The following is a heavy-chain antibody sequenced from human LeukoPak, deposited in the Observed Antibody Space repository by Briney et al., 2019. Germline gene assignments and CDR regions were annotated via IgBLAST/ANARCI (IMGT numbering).Heavy chain of an antibody. CDR2: IYYSGST. CDR3: ARGVYYGSGSYYRARWYYMDV. CDR1: GGSISSYY. Sequence: PSETLSLTCTVSGGSISSYYWSWIRQPPGKGLEWIGYIYYSGSTNYNPSLKSRVTISVDTSKNQFSLKLSSVTAADTAVYYCARGVYYGSGSYYRARWYYMDVWGKGTTVTVSS. J-gene: IGHJ6*03. V-gene: IGHV4-59*01. D-gene: IGHD3-10*01.